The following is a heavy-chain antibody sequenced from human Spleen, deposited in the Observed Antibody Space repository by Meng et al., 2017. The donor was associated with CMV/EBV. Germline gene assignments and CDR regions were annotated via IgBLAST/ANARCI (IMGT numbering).Heavy chain of an antibody. Sequence: AVSGGSFSGYYWSWIRQPPGKGLEWIGEINHSGSTNYNPSLKSRVTISVDTSKNQFSLKLSSVTAADTAVYYCARFAGRRGWNWFDPWGQGTLVTVS. J-gene: IGHJ5*02. D-gene: IGHD3-10*01. V-gene: IGHV4-34*01. CDR1: GGSFSGYY. CDR2: INHSGST. CDR3: ARFAGRRGWNWFDP.